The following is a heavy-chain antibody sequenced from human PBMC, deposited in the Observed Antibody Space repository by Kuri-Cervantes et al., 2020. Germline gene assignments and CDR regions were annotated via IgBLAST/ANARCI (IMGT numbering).Heavy chain of an antibody. CDR3: ARGLPHYYGSGMGSMDV. J-gene: IGHJ6*02. Sequence: GGSLRLSCAASGFTISSNYMSWVRQAPGKGLEWVAVISYDGSNKYYADSVKGRFTISRDNSKNTLYLQMNSLRAEDTAVYYCARGLPHYYGSGMGSMDVWGQGTTVTVSS. D-gene: IGHD3-10*01. CDR1: GFTISSNY. V-gene: IGHV3-30-3*01. CDR2: ISYDGSNK.